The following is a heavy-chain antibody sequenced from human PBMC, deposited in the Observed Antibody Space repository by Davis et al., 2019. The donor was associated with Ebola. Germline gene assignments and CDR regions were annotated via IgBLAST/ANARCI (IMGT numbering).Heavy chain of an antibody. V-gene: IGHV4-39*01. D-gene: IGHD2-15*01. Sequence: MPSETLSLTCTVPGGSISSSSYYWGWIRQPPGKGLEWIGSIYYSGSTYYNPSLKSRVTISVDTSKNQFSLKLSSVTAADTAVYYCATPLGLCSDGSCPLGYWGQGTLVTVSS. J-gene: IGHJ4*02. CDR1: GGSISSSSYY. CDR2: IYYSGST. CDR3: ATPLGLCSDGSCPLGY.